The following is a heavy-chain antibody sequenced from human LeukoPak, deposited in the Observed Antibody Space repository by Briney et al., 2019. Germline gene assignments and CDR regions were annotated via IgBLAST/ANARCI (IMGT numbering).Heavy chain of an antibody. CDR2: ITNGGSTI. D-gene: IGHD3-9*01. CDR3: ARSIGLTGGGVDV. J-gene: IGHJ6*02. Sequence: GGSLRLSCAASGFTFSDYNMNWVRQAPGKGLEWVSYITNGGSTIHHADSVKGRFTISRDNAKKTLNLQMNSLRAEDTAVYYCARSIGLTGGGVDVWGQGTTVTVSS. V-gene: IGHV3-11*01. CDR1: GFTFSDYN.